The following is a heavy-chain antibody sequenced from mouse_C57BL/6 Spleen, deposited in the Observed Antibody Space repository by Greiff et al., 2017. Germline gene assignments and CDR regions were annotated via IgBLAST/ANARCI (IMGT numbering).Heavy chain of an antibody. CDR3: AREGPYYGSSYGYFDY. V-gene: IGHV1-53*01. D-gene: IGHD1-1*01. J-gene: IGHJ2*01. CDR2: INPSNGGT. Sequence: VQLQQPGTELVKPGTSVKLSCKASGYTFTSYWMHWVKQRPGQGLEWIGNINPSNGGTNYNEKFKSKATLTVDKSSSTAYMQLSSLTSEDSAVYYCAREGPYYGSSYGYFDYWGQGTTLTVSS. CDR1: GYTFTSYW.